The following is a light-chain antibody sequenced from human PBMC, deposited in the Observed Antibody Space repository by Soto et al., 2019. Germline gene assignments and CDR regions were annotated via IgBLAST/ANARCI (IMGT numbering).Light chain of an antibody. V-gene: IGKV3-11*01. Sequence: EIVLTQSPATLSLSPGIRATLSCRASQSVSSYLAWYQQKPGQAPRLLIYDASNRATGIQARFSGSGYGTDFTLTISSLEPEDIAVYYRQQRSNWPQEITFGQGTRLEIK. CDR3: QQRSNWPQEIT. CDR1: QSVSSY. J-gene: IGKJ5*01. CDR2: DAS.